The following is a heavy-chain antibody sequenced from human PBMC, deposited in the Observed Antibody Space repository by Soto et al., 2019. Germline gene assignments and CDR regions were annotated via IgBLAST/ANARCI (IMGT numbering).Heavy chain of an antibody. J-gene: IGHJ5*02. V-gene: IGHV4-34*01. CDR1: GGSFSGYY. Sequence: SETLSLTCAVYGGSFSGYYWSWIRQPPGKGLEWIGEINHSGSTNYNPSLKSRVTISVDTSKNQFSLKLSSVTAADTAVYYCARGGGVLRFLEWLHNWFDPWGQGTLLTVSS. CDR2: INHSGST. CDR3: ARGGGVLRFLEWLHNWFDP. D-gene: IGHD3-3*01.